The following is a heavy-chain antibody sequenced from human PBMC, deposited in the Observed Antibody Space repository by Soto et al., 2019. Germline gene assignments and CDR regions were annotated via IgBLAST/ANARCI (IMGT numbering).Heavy chain of an antibody. V-gene: IGHV4-34*01. J-gene: IGHJ4*02. CDR3: ARGAGGTGGY. Sequence: SETLSLTCAVYGGSFSGYYWSWIRQPPGKGLEWIGEINHSGSTNYNPSLKSRVTISVDTSKNQFSLKLSSVTAADTAVYYCARGAGGTGGYWGQGTLVTVSS. D-gene: IGHD2-15*01. CDR1: GGSFSGYY. CDR2: INHSGST.